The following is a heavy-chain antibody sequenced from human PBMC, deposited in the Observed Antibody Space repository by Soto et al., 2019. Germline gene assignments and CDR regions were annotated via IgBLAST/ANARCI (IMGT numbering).Heavy chain of an antibody. CDR2: IYWDDDK. V-gene: IGHV2-5*02. J-gene: IGHJ4*02. CDR1: GFSLNTSGVG. D-gene: IGHD4-17*01. CDR3: AHRSYGEYPIDY. Sequence: QITLKESGPTLVKPTQTLTLTCTFSGFSLNTSGVGVGWIHQPPGKALEWLALIYWDDDKRYSPSLKSRLTIPKDTSKHQVVLTMTNMDPGETGTYYCAHRSYGEYPIDYWGQGTLVTVSS.